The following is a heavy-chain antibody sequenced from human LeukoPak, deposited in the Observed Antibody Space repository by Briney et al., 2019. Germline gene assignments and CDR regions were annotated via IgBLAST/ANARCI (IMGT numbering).Heavy chain of an antibody. D-gene: IGHD2-2*01. V-gene: IGHV3-21*01. CDR1: GFTFSSYS. CDR3: ARGERYCSSTSCYPGN. J-gene: IGHJ4*02. Sequence: PGGSLRLSCEASGFTFSSYSMNWVRQAPGKGLEWVSSISSSSSYIYYADSVKGRFTISRDNAKNSLYLQMNSLRAEDTAVYYCARGERYCSSTSCYPGNWGQGTLVTVSS. CDR2: ISSSSSYI.